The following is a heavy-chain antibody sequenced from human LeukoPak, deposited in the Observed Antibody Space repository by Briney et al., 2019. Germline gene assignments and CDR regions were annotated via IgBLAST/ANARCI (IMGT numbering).Heavy chain of an antibody. CDR3: ARDGGEMDDAFDI. D-gene: IGHD5-24*01. J-gene: IGHJ3*02. CDR2: IYYSGST. Sequence: SETLSLTCTVSGGSISSYYWSWIRQPPGKGLEWIGYIYYSGSTNYNPSLKSRVTISVDTSKNQFSLKLSSVTAADTAVYYCARDGGEMDDAFDIWGQGTTVTVSS. CDR1: GGSISSYY. V-gene: IGHV4-59*01.